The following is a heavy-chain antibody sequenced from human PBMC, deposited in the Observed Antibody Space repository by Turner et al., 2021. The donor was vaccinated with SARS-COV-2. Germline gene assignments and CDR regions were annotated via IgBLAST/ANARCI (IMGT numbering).Heavy chain of an antibody. V-gene: IGHV3-30*18. Sequence: QVQLVESGGGVVQPGRSLDPSCADSGFTFSSYGMHWVRQAPGKGLEWVAVISYDGSNKYYADSVKGRFTISRDNSKNTLYLQMNSLRAEDTAVYYCAKVSPNRGLRPYYYYYGMDVWGQGTTVTVSS. CDR3: AKVSPNRGLRPYYYYYGMDV. CDR2: ISYDGSNK. CDR1: GFTFSSYG. D-gene: IGHD5-12*01. J-gene: IGHJ6*02.